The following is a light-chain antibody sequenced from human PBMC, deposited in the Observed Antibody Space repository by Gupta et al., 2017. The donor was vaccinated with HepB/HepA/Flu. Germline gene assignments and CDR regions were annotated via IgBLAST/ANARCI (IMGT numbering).Light chain of an antibody. CDR1: QPMSTW. CDR3: QQYNSYMFA. CDR2: RAS. Sequence: DIQMPQSPSTLSPSVGDRVTITCRASQPMSTWLAWYQQKPGKAPKLLIYRASTLESGVPSSFSGSGSGTEFSLTITGLQPDDFATYNCQQYNSYMFAFGPGTRVDF. J-gene: IGKJ3*01. V-gene: IGKV1-5*03.